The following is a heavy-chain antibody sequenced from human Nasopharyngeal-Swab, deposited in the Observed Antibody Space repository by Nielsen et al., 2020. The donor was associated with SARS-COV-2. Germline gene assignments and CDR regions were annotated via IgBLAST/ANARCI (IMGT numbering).Heavy chain of an antibody. CDR3: ARDASPEYGDPSGGLGV. CDR2: ISSSDTYI. Sequence: GESLKISCAASGFTVSGYGLNWVRQAPGKGLEWVSYISSSDTYIYYADSLQGRITISRDNAKNSLYLQMNSLRAEDTAVYYCARDASPEYGDPSGGLGVWGQGTTVTVSS. D-gene: IGHD4-17*01. V-gene: IGHV3-21*01. CDR1: GFTVSGYG. J-gene: IGHJ6*02.